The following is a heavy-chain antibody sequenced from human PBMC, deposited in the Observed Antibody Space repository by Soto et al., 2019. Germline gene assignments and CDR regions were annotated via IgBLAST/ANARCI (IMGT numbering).Heavy chain of an antibody. Sequence: GASVKVSCKASGYTFTSYGISWVRQAPGQGLEWMGWISAYNGNTNYAQKLQGRVTMTTDTSTSTAYMELRSLRSDDTAVFYCARDPLKASRELRAFDIWGQGTMVTVSS. J-gene: IGHJ3*02. CDR2: ISAYNGNT. CDR3: ARDPLKASRELRAFDI. D-gene: IGHD1-26*01. CDR1: GYTFTSYG. V-gene: IGHV1-18*01.